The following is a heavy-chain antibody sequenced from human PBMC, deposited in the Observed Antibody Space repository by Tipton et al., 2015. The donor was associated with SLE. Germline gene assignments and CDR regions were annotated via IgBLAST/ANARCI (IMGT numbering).Heavy chain of an antibody. CDR1: GGSISSYY. CDR3: AGVSRDAFEI. Sequence: TLSLTCTVSGGSISSYYWSWIRQPPGKGLEWIGDISYSGSTNYSPSLKSRVTISVDTSKNQFSLKLSSVTAADTAVYYCAGVSRDAFEIWGQGTMVTVSS. J-gene: IGHJ3*02. D-gene: IGHD5/OR15-5a*01. V-gene: IGHV4-59*12. CDR2: ISYSGST.